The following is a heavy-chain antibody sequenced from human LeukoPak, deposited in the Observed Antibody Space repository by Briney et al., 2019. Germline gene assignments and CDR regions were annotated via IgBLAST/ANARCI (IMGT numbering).Heavy chain of an antibody. Sequence: PSETLSLTCTVPGGSISSYYWSWIRQPPGKGLEWIGYIHDSGSTNYNPSLKSRVTISVDTSKNQFSLMLYSLTAADTAVYYCARRPIFGGWFAPWGQGTLVTVSS. CDR2: IHDSGST. CDR3: ARRPIFGGWFAP. CDR1: GGSISSYY. V-gene: IGHV4-59*08. D-gene: IGHD3-3*01. J-gene: IGHJ5*02.